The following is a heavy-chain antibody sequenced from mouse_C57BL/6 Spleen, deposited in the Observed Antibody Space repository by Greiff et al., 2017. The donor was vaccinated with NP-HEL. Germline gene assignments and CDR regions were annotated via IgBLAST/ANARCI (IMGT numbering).Heavy chain of an antibody. V-gene: IGHV1-15*01. CDR3: TRGGYDRAWFAY. Sequence: VQLQQSGAELVRPGASVTLSCKASGYTFTDYEMHWVKQTPVHGLEWIGAIDPETGGTAYNQKFKGKAILTADKSSSTAYMELRSLTSEDSAVYYCTRGGYDRAWFAYWGQGTLVTVSA. J-gene: IGHJ3*01. CDR2: IDPETGGT. CDR1: GYTFTDYE. D-gene: IGHD2-14*01.